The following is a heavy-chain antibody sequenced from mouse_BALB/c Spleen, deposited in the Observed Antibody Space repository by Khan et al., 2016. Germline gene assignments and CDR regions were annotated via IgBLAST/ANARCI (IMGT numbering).Heavy chain of an antibody. CDR2: IYWDDDK. CDR3: AADDSFAY. V-gene: IGHV8-12*01. Sequence: QVTLKESGPGILQPSQTLSLTCSFSGFSLRTSGMGVSWIRQPSGKGLEWLAHIYWDDDKRYNPSLKSRLTISKATSSHQVFHKITSVDTADTATYYYAADDSFAYWGQGTLVTVSA. CDR1: GFSLRTSGMG. J-gene: IGHJ3*01. D-gene: IGHD2-13*01.